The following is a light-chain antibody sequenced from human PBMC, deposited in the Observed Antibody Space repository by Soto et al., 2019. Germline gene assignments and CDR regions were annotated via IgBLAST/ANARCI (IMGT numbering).Light chain of an antibody. J-gene: IGLJ3*02. Sequence: QSALPQPPSASGSPGQAVTISCTGTSSDIGGYNYVSWYQQQPGKAPKLIIYEVSKRPSGVPDRFSGSKSGNTASLTVSGLQAEDEADYYCTSYAGSNNLVFAGGTTLTV. CDR2: EVS. V-gene: IGLV2-8*01. CDR3: TSYAGSNNLV. CDR1: SSDIGGYNY.